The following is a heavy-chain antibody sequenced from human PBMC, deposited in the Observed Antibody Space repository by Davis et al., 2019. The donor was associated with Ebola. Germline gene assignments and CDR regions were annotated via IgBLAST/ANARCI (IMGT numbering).Heavy chain of an antibody. CDR3: ARDVGGRAGY. Sequence: PGGSLRLSCVGSAFTFRSYWFHWVRQAPGKGLEWVSRIDTDGSTTNYADSVRGRFTISRDNAKNTLFLQMNSLRADDTAVYYCARDVGGRAGYWGQGTLVTVSS. J-gene: IGHJ4*02. CDR1: AFTFRSYW. CDR2: IDTDGSTT. V-gene: IGHV3-74*01.